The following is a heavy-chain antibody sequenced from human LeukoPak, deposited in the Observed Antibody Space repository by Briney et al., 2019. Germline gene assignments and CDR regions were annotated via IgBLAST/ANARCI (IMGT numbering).Heavy chain of an antibody. Sequence: PSETLSLTCTVSGGSISSSSYYWGWIRQPPGEGLEWIGRIYYSGSTYYNPSLKSRVTISVDTSKNQFSLKLSSVTAADTAVYYCASPIRSNYYDSSGYHPYDAFDIWGQGTMVTVSS. CDR3: ASPIRSNYYDSSGYHPYDAFDI. D-gene: IGHD3-22*01. CDR2: IYYSGST. J-gene: IGHJ3*02. CDR1: GGSISSSSYY. V-gene: IGHV4-39*01.